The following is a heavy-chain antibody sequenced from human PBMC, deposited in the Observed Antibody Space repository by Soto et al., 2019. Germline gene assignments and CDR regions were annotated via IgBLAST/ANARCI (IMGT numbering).Heavy chain of an antibody. J-gene: IGHJ6*03. CDR1: GGSISSYY. CDR2: IYYSGST. Sequence: TSETLSLTCTVSGGSISSYYWSWIRQPPGKGLEWIGYIYYSGSTNYNPSLKSRVNISVDTSKNQFSLKLSSVTAADTAVYYCARGDRYCSSTSCRTNYMDVWGKGTTVTVSS. V-gene: IGHV4-59*01. CDR3: ARGDRYCSSTSCRTNYMDV. D-gene: IGHD2-2*01.